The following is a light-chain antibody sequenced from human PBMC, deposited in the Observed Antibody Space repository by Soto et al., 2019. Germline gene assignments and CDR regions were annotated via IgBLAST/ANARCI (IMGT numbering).Light chain of an antibody. CDR3: QQYGSSPIT. V-gene: IGKV3-20*01. CDR2: DAS. Sequence: EIVLTQSPGTLSLSPGERATLSCRASQSVSSSYLAWYQQKPGQAPRLLTYDASSRAPGIPDRFSGSGSGTDFTLTISRLEPEAFAVYYCQQYGSSPITFGPGTKVDIK. CDR1: QSVSSSY. J-gene: IGKJ3*01.